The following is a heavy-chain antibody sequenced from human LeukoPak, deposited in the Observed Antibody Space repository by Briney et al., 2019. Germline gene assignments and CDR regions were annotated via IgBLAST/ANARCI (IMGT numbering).Heavy chain of an antibody. CDR1: GFTFSDYY. Sequence: GGSLRLSCAASGFTFSDYYMSWIRQAPGQGLEWVSYISSSTIYYADSVTGRFTISRDNAKNSLYLQMNSLRAEDTAVYYCARLRYFDWLNPGWYFDYWGQGTLVTVSS. V-gene: IGHV3-11*01. CDR2: ISSSTI. D-gene: IGHD3-9*01. J-gene: IGHJ4*02. CDR3: ARLRYFDWLNPGWYFDY.